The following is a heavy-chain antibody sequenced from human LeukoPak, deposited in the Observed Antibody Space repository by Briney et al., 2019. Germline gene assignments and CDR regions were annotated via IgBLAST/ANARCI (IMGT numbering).Heavy chain of an antibody. V-gene: IGHV3-23*01. D-gene: IGHD4-17*01. CDR3: AKDPGYYGDPYYFDY. J-gene: IGHJ4*02. Sequence: HTGGSLRLSCAASGFTFSSYAMSWVRQAPGKGLEWVSAISGSGGSTYYADSVKGRFTISRDNSKNTLYLQMNSLRAEDTAVYYCAKDPGYYGDPYYFDYWGQGTLVTVSS. CDR2: ISGSGGST. CDR1: GFTFSSYA.